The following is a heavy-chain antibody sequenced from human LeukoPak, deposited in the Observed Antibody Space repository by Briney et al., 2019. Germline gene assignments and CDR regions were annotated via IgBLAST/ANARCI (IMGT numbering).Heavy chain of an antibody. CDR3: ARDSLRYYDSSGYYVYFDY. J-gene: IGHJ4*02. V-gene: IGHV1-69*04. Sequence: ASVKVSCKASGYTFTSYGISWVRQAPGQGLEWMGRIIPILGIANYAQKFQGRVTITADKSTSTAYMELSSLRSEDTAVYYCARDSLRYYDSSGYYVYFDYWGQGTLVTVSS. CDR2: IIPILGIA. D-gene: IGHD3-22*01. CDR1: GYTFTSYG.